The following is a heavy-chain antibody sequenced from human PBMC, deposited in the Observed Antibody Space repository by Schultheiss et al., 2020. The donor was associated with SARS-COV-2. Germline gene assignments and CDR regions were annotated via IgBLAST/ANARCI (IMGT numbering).Heavy chain of an antibody. V-gene: IGHV3-74*03. CDR2: INFNGNYI. J-gene: IGHJ4*02. CDR1: GFTFSSYW. Sequence: GGSLRLSCAASGFTFSSYWMQWVRQVPGKGLECVSRINFNGNYITYADAVKGRFTISKDNPKNTMYLQMNSLRVDDTGVYYCARESVSGTNFDYWGQGVLVTVSS. D-gene: IGHD6-19*01. CDR3: ARESVSGTNFDY.